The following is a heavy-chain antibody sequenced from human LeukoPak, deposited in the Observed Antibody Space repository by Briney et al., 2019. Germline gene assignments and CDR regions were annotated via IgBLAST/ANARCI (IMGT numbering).Heavy chain of an antibody. CDR3: AKVRGTYSSGYFFDY. CDR2: ISWNSGYI. Sequence: GGSLRLSCAASGFTFDNYAMHWVRQAPGKGLEWLSIISWNSGYIGYADSVKGRFTISRDDAKKSLDLQMNSLRAEDTAFYYCAKVRGTYSSGYFFDYWGQGTLVTVSS. V-gene: IGHV3-9*01. J-gene: IGHJ4*02. CDR1: GFTFDNYA. D-gene: IGHD6-19*01.